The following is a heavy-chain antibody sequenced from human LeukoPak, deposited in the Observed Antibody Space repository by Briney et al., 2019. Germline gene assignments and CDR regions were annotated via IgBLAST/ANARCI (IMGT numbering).Heavy chain of an antibody. Sequence: GGSLRLSCAASGFTFNTYGMHWVRQAPGKGLEWVAFIRYDGHSQYFADSVKGRFTVSRDNSKNTLYLQMNSLRAEDMAVYYCAKGDTTWELPHDYWGQGTLVTVSS. CDR2: IRYDGHSQ. CDR1: GFTFNTYG. V-gene: IGHV3-30*02. D-gene: IGHD1-26*01. CDR3: AKGDTTWELPHDY. J-gene: IGHJ4*02.